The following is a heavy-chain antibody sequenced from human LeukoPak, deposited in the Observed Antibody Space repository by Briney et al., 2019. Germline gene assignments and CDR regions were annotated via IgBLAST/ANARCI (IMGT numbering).Heavy chain of an antibody. D-gene: IGHD1-14*01. V-gene: IGHV3-48*04. Sequence: GGSLRLSCGASGLTFRNAWMTWVRQAPGKGLEWVSYIRSSSSIIYYGDSVKGRFIISRDNAKNTLYLQMNSLRADDTAVYYCSRVSAGTSDGRNTFDIWGQGTMVTVSS. CDR1: GLTFRNAW. CDR2: IRSSSSII. J-gene: IGHJ3*02. CDR3: SRVSAGTSDGRNTFDI.